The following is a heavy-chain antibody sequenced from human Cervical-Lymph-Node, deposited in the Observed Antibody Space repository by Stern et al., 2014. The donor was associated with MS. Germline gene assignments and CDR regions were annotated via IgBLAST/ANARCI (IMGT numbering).Heavy chain of an antibody. V-gene: IGHV3-11*06. CDR1: GFTFSDYY. D-gene: IGHD1-20*01. Sequence: QVQLVQSGGGLVKPGGSLRLSCAASGFTFSDYYMSWIRQAPGKGLEWVSYISSSSSYTNYADSVKGRFTISRDNAKNSLYLQMNSLRAEDTAVYYCARVSWGNWNEEYFDYWGQGTLVTVSS. CDR3: ARVSWGNWNEEYFDY. CDR2: ISSSSSYT. J-gene: IGHJ4*02.